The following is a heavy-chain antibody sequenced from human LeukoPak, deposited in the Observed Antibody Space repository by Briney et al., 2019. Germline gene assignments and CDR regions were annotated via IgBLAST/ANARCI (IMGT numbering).Heavy chain of an antibody. CDR3: ARGPELERFDY. Sequence: SVNVSCKASVGTLSSYAISWVRQAPGQGLEWMGGISPIFGKENYPQKSQGRVTITTDESTSTAYMDMSSLRSEDTARYYRARGPELERFDYWGQGTLVTVSS. J-gene: IGHJ4*02. CDR1: VGTLSSYA. V-gene: IGHV1-69*05. CDR2: ISPIFGKE. D-gene: IGHD1-1*01.